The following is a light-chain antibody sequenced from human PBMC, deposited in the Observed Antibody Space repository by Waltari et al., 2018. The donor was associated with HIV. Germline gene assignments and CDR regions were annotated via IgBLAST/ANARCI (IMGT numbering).Light chain of an antibody. CDR1: DSDIGLYTL. Sequence: AVTPPASVSRPPGQSTTISCTGDDSDIGLYTLVSWYQQHSGKPPRLILYYVDSPASGVSDRFSGSMSGNTASLTISGLRAEDEGHYYCASFTGDNTVIFGGGTEVTVL. J-gene: IGLJ2*01. V-gene: IGLV2-14*03. CDR3: ASFTGDNTVI. CDR2: YVD.